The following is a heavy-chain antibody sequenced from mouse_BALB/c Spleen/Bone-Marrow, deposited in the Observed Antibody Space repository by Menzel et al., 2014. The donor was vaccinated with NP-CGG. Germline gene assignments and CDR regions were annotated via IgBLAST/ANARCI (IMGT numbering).Heavy chain of an antibody. V-gene: IGHV5-12*01. CDR1: GFTFSDYY. CDR3: ARHLYGNYGAMDY. Sequence: EVMLVESGGGLVQPGGSLKLSCAPSGFTFSDYYMYWVRQTPEKRLEWVAYISNGGDSTYYPDTVKGRFTISRDNAKNTLYLQMSRLKSEDTAMYYCARHLYGNYGAMDYWGQGTSVTVSS. D-gene: IGHD2-1*01. CDR2: ISNGGDST. J-gene: IGHJ4*01.